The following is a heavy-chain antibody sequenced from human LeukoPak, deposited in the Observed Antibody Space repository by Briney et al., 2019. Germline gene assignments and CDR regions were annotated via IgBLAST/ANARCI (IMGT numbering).Heavy chain of an antibody. V-gene: IGHV4-34*01. CDR1: GGSVSGCY. CDR2: VNHSGST. D-gene: IGHD2-15*01. J-gene: IGHJ3*02. Sequence: SETLSLTCAVYGGSVSGCYWRWIRQPPGKGLEGIGEVNHSGSTNHNPSLKIRVTISVDTSKNQFSLKRSSVTAANTAVYYWARTQGEELLDAFDIWGEGTMVTVLS. CDR3: ARTQGEELLDAFDI.